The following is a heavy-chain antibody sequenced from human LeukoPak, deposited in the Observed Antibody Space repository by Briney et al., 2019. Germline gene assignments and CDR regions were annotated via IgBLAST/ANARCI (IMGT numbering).Heavy chain of an antibody. V-gene: IGHV3-53*01. Sequence: GGSLRLSCPASGFTVSSNYLNWVRQAPGKGLEWVSVIYSGGSTYYADSVKGRFTISRDNSKNTLSLQMNSLRAEDTAVYYCARDWGRVPDAFDIWGQGTMVTVSS. D-gene: IGHD7-27*01. CDR3: ARDWGRVPDAFDI. J-gene: IGHJ3*02. CDR2: IYSGGST. CDR1: GFTVSSNY.